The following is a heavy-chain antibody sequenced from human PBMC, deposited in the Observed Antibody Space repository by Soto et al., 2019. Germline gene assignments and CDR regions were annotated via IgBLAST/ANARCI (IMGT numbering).Heavy chain of an antibody. CDR3: ARQARGMTWSDFDY. CDR2: ISYNGGIK. CDR1: GGSISSDTYS. D-gene: IGHD3-10*01. J-gene: IGHJ4*02. Sequence: SETLSLTCTVYGGSISSDTYSWGWIRQPPGEGLEWIGTISYNGGIKYYNPSLQGRVAISADTSENQFSLTLTSVTAADTAVYYCARQARGMTWSDFDYWGQGTLVTVSS. V-gene: IGHV4-39*01.